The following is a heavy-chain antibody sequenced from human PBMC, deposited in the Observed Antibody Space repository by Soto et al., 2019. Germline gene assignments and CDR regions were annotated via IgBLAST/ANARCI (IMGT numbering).Heavy chain of an antibody. CDR2: IYYSGST. V-gene: IGHV4-59*01. CDR1: GGSISSYY. Sequence: SETLSLTRTVSGGSISSYYWSWIRQPPGKGLEWIGYIYYSGSTNYNPSLKSRVTISVDTSKNQFSLKLSSVTAADTAVYYCARGWGAAADYYFDYWGQGTLVTVS. D-gene: IGHD6-13*01. CDR3: ARGWGAAADYYFDY. J-gene: IGHJ4*02.